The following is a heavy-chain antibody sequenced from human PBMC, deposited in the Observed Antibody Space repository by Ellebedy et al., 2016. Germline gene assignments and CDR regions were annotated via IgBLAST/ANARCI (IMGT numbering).Heavy chain of an antibody. Sequence: GGSLRLSXAASGFSFSDYYMSWIRQAPGKGLEWISYIRSSGSTIYYADSVKGPFTISRDNTKNSLYLQMNSLRAEDTAVYYCARERREYYYYYYIDVWGKGTTVTVSS. CDR2: IRSSGSTI. CDR1: GFSFSDYY. J-gene: IGHJ6*03. CDR3: ARERREYYYYYYIDV. V-gene: IGHV3-11*01.